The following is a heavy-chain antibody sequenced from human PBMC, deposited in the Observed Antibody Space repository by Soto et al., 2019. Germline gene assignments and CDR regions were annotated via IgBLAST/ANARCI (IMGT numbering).Heavy chain of an antibody. CDR3: VRVPGP. Sequence: QLQLQESGSGLVKPSQTLSLTCVVSGGSISSGGYSWSWIRQPPGKGLEWIGYSYQSGSTYYNPSLKSRVTRSVDRSKNQCSLKLSSVTAAATAVYYCVRVPGPWGQGTLVTVSS. CDR1: GGSISSGGYS. CDR2: SYQSGST. J-gene: IGHJ5*02. V-gene: IGHV4-30-2*01.